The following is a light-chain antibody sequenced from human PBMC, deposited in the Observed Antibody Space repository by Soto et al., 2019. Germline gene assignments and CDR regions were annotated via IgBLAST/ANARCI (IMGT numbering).Light chain of an antibody. V-gene: IGLV3-1*01. CDR1: KLGDKY. CDR3: QAWDSSTLV. Sequence: SELTQPPSVSVSPGQTASITCSGDKLGDKYACWYQQKPGQSPVLVIYQDSKRPSGIPERFSGSNSGNTATLTISGTQAMDEADYYCQAWDSSTLVFGGGTKLTVL. J-gene: IGLJ2*01. CDR2: QDS.